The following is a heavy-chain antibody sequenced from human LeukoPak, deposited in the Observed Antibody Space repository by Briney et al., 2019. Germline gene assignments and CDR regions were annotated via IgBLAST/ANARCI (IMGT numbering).Heavy chain of an antibody. D-gene: IGHD3-10*01. V-gene: IGHV4-4*07. J-gene: IGHJ4*02. Sequence: SETLSLTCTVSGGPISSYYWSWIRQPAGKGLEWIGDLYPSGSSNYNPSLKSRVTMSVDTSKNQFSLKLSSVTAADTALYYCVRGATMGGFDYWGQGTLVTVSS. CDR2: LYPSGSS. CDR3: VRGATMGGFDY. CDR1: GGPISSYY.